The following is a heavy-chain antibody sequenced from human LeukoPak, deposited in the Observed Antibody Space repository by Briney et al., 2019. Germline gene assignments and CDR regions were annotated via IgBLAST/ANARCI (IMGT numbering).Heavy chain of an antibody. CDR2: INSDGSST. CDR1: GFTFSSYW. Sequence: PGGSLRPSCAASGFTFSSYWMHWVRQAPGKGLVWVSRINSDGSSTNYADSVKGRFTISRDNAKNTLYLQIHSRKAGVTAVYHCAMHITRAITEDYWGQGTLVTVSS. V-gene: IGHV3-74*01. J-gene: IGHJ4*02. CDR3: AMHITRAITEDY. D-gene: IGHD1-20*01.